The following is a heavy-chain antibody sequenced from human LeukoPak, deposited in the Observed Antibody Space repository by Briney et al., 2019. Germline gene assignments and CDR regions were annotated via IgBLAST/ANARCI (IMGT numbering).Heavy chain of an antibody. CDR3: AGSTGWARYFDY. CDR2: IRSKANSYAT. CDR1: GFTLSGSA. D-gene: IGHD6-19*01. V-gene: IGHV3-73*01. Sequence: GGSLRLSCAASGFTLSGSAMHWVRQASGKGLEWVGRIRSKANSYATAYGTSVKGRFTISRDDSKNTAYLHLNSLKTEDTAVYYCAGSTGWARYFDYWGQGTLVTVPS. J-gene: IGHJ4*02.